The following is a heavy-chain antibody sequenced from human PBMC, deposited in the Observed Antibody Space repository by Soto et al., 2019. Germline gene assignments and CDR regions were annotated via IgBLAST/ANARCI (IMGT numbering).Heavy chain of an antibody. V-gene: IGHV3-23*01. J-gene: IGHJ6*03. Sequence: EVQLLESGGGLVQPGGSLRLSCAASGFTFSSYAMSWVHQAPGKGLEWVSAISGSGGSTYYADSVKGRFTISRDNSKNTLYLQMNSLRAEDTAVYYCAKDGVVLMVYAIPYYYYYMDVWGKGTTVTVSS. D-gene: IGHD2-8*01. CDR2: ISGSGGST. CDR3: AKDGVVLMVYAIPYYYYYMDV. CDR1: GFTFSSYA.